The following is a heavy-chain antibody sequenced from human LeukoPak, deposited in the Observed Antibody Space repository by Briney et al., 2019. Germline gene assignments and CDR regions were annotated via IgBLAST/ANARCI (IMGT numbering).Heavy chain of an antibody. CDR3: ARRDYSGNNWFDP. J-gene: IGHJ5*02. CDR1: GGSISSSSYY. CDR2: IYYWST. V-gene: IGHV4-39*07. D-gene: IGHD4-4*01. Sequence: SETLSLTCTVSGGSISSSSYYWGWIRQPAGKGLEWIGSIYYWSTNYNPSLKSRVTISVDTSKNQFSLKLSSVTAADTAVYYCARRDYSGNNWFDPWGQGTLVTVSS.